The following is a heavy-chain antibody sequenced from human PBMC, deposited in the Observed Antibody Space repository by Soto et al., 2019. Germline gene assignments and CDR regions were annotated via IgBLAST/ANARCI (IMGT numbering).Heavy chain of an antibody. V-gene: IGHV1-2*02. CDR3: ARGGGVGVAGSAAFDM. Sequence: QLHLVQSGAVVKKPGASVTVSCSASGYPVTAYYMHWVRQAPGRGLEWMGGINPATGAAKYTQTSQGRVAMTRDTSTRTAFMALSALTSEETAVFCCARGGGVGVAGSAAFDMWGQGALVTVSS. CDR2: INPATGAA. J-gene: IGHJ3*02. D-gene: IGHD6-19*01. CDR1: GYPVTAYY.